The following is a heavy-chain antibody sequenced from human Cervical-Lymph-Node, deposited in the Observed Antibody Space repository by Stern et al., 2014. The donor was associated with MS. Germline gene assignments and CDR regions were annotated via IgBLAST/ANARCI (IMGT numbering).Heavy chain of an antibody. Sequence: EVQLVQSGAEVKKAGESLRISCKGYGYTFSSHWIVWVRQMPGKDLEWMGNIYPGDSDTRYSPSFQGQVTISADRSINTAYLQWSRLKASDTAMYFCASFSGSHSDAFDIWGQGTMVTVSS. CDR1: GYTFSSHW. V-gene: IGHV5-51*01. D-gene: IGHD1-26*01. CDR2: IYPGDSDT. J-gene: IGHJ3*02. CDR3: ASFSGSHSDAFDI.